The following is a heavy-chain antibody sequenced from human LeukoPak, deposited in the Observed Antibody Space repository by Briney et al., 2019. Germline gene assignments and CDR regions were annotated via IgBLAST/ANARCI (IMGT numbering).Heavy chain of an antibody. V-gene: IGHV3-23*01. Sequence: GGSLRLSCAASGFTFSSYAMSWVRQAPGKGLEWVSAISGGGGSTYYADSLKGRFTISRDNSKNTLYLQMNSLRAEDTAVYYCAKDRYYASGSSYGNAFDIWGQGTMVTVSS. D-gene: IGHD3-10*01. CDR2: ISGGGGST. CDR3: AKDRYYASGSSYGNAFDI. CDR1: GFTFSSYA. J-gene: IGHJ3*02.